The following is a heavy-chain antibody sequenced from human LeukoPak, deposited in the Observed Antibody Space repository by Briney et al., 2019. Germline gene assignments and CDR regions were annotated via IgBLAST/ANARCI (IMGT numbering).Heavy chain of an antibody. CDR1: GGSFSGYY. CDR3: AREGVSYCSSTSYPLGY. D-gene: IGHD2-2*01. J-gene: IGHJ4*02. CDR2: INHSGST. V-gene: IGHV4-34*01. Sequence: SETLSLTCAVYGGSFSGYYWSWIRQPPGEGLEWFGEINHSGSTNYNPSLKSRVTISVDTSKNQFSLKLSSVTAADTAVYYCAREGVSYCSSTSYPLGYWGQGTLVTVSS.